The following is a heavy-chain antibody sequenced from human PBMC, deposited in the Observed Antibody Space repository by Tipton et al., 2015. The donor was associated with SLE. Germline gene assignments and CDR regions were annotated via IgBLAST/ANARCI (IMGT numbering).Heavy chain of an antibody. Sequence: TLSLTCAVSGYSLSSGYYWGWIRQPPGKGLEWVGSIYHSGGTYYNPSLKSRVTISVDTSKNQSSLKLSSVTAADTAVYYCVGIAIGNLGRGKLVAVSS. V-gene: IGHV4-38-2*01. J-gene: IGHJ4*02. CDR1: GYSLSSGYY. D-gene: IGHD6-13*01. CDR3: VGIAIGN. CDR2: IYHSGGT.